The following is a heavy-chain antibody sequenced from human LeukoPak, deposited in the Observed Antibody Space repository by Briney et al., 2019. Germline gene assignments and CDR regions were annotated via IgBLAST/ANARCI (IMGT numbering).Heavy chain of an antibody. V-gene: IGHV3-30*04. CDR3: ARDVGGGDTFDY. J-gene: IGHJ4*02. CDR1: GFTFSSYA. D-gene: IGHD2-21*02. Sequence: PGGSLRLSCAASGFTFSSYAMHWVRQAPGKGLEWVAVISYDGSDKYYADSVKGRSTISRDNSKNTLFLQMNSLRAEDTAVYFCARDVGGGDTFDYWGQGTLVTVSS. CDR2: ISYDGSDK.